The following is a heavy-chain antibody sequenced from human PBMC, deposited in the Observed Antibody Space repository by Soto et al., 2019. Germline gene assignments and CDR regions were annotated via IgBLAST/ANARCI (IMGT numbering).Heavy chain of an antibody. Sequence: SETLSLTCNVSGGSIYTYYWNWIRQSPGKGLEWIGYISDGGSTNYNPSLKSRVTISVDTSKNQFSLKLSSVTAADTAVYYCAREYSSSSSFDYWGQGTLVTVSS. CDR1: GGSIYTYY. D-gene: IGHD6-6*01. CDR2: ISDGGST. V-gene: IGHV4-59*01. CDR3: AREYSSSSSFDY. J-gene: IGHJ4*02.